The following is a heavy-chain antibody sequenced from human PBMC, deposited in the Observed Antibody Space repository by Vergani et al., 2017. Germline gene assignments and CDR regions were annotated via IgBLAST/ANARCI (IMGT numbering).Heavy chain of an antibody. D-gene: IGHD2-8*01. CDR1: GFSFSSYS. CDR3: ARGLWDCTHIRCSPPSY. CDR2: ISGSSSYV. V-gene: IGHV3-21*02. Sequence: EVQLVESGGGLVKPGGSLRLSCAASGFSFSSYSMNWVRQAPGKGLEWVASISGSSSYVFYRDSVEGRFTITRDNAQKSVYLQMNSLRADDTAMYFCARGLWDCTHIRCSPPSYWGQGTQVTVSS. J-gene: IGHJ4*02.